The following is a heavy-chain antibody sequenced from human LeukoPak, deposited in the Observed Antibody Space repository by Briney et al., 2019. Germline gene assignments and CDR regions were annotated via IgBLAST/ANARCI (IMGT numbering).Heavy chain of an antibody. CDR1: GGSFSGYY. CDR3: ARLPYSSSSEFDY. J-gene: IGHJ4*02. D-gene: IGHD6-6*01. V-gene: IGHV4-34*01. CDR2: INHSGST. Sequence: RPSETLSLTCAVYGGSFSGYYWSWIRQPPGKGLEWIGEINHSGSTNYNPSLKSRVTISVDTSKNQFSLKLSSVTAADTAVYYCARLPYSSSSEFDYWGQGTLVTVSS.